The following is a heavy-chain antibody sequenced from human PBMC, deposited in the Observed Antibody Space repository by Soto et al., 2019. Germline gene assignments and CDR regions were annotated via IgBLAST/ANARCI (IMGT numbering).Heavy chain of an antibody. D-gene: IGHD3-10*01. CDR3: ARSSGTYSLDF. Sequence: ASVKVSCKTSGYTFTDHYVHWVRQAPGQGLEWLGWINPFSGGAKYPQRFKDKVSMTADTSISTVYMYLTSLTSDDTAIYYCARSSGTYSLDFWGQGTPVTVSS. J-gene: IGHJ4*02. CDR1: GYTFTDHY. CDR2: INPFSGGA. V-gene: IGHV1-2*02.